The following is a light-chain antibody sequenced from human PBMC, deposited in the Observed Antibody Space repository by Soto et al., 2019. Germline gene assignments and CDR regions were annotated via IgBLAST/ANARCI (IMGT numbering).Light chain of an antibody. J-gene: IGKJ1*01. CDR2: GAS. V-gene: IGKV3-15*01. Sequence: EITFRHPPATLSASPGEKATLSCRASQSVSTNLAWYQQKPGQARRLLIYGASTRATGIPARFSGSGSGTEFTLTISILHSEDVAVYYCQQYNNWPRTFGQGTKVDI. CDR1: QSVSTN. CDR3: QQYNNWPRT.